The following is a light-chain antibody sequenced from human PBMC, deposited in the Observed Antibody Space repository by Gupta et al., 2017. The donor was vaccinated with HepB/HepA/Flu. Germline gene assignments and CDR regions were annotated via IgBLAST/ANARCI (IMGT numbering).Light chain of an antibody. J-gene: IGLJ2*01. CDR3: ATWDDSLSGQKI. Sequence: SMLTQPPPASGAPGQGVTISCSGSNSNIGNNDVSWYQQIPGTAPNLLIYRDNQRPSGVPARFSGSKSGTSASLAISGLRSDDEADYYCATWDDSLSGQKIFGGGTKLTVL. CDR1: NSNIGNND. CDR2: RDN. V-gene: IGLV1-47*01.